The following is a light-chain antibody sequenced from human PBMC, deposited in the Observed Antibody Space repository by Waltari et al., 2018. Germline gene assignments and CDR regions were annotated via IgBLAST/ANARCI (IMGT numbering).Light chain of an antibody. J-gene: IGKJ4*01. CDR1: QSVSSSY. CDR2: GAS. V-gene: IGKV3-20*01. Sequence: EIVLTQSPGTLSLSTGERATLSCRASQSVSSSYLAWYQQKPGQAPRLLIYGASSRATGIPDRFSGSGSGTDFTLTISRLEPEDFAVYYCQQYGSTGAFGGGTKVEIK. CDR3: QQYGSTGA.